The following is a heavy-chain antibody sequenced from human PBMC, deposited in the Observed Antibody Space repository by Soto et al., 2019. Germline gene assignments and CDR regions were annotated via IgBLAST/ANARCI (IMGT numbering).Heavy chain of an antibody. J-gene: IGHJ4*02. D-gene: IGHD6-13*01. CDR3: ANPPLHSSSWYYFDY. CDR1: GFTFSSYA. Sequence: GGSLRLSCAASGFTFSSYAMSWVRQAPGKGLEWVSAISGSGGSTYYADSVKGRFTISRDNSKNTLYLQMNSLRAEDTAVYYCANPPLHSSSWYYFDYWGQGTLVTVSS. V-gene: IGHV3-23*01. CDR2: ISGSGGST.